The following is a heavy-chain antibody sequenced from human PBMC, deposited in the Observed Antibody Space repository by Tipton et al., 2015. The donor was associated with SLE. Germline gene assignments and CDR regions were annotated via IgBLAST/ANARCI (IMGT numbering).Heavy chain of an antibody. V-gene: IGHV4-59*08. Sequence: TLSLTCSVSNGSISSYYWSWIRQPPGKGLEWIGFIYYSGRTSYNPSLKSRVTISVDTSKDQFSLKLRSVTASDTAVYYCARLSVAHFDYWAQGTLVTVSS. CDR2: IYYSGRT. D-gene: IGHD6-19*01. CDR3: ARLSVAHFDY. CDR1: NGSISSYY. J-gene: IGHJ4*02.